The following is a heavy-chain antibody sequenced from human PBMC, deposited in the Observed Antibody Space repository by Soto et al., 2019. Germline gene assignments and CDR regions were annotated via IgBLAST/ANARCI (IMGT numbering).Heavy chain of an antibody. CDR2: ISSSSNSI. V-gene: IGHV3-11*01. CDR1: GFSFSDYY. Sequence: GGSLRLSCAASGFSFSDYYMSWIRQAPGKGLEWISYISSSSNSIYYAASVQGRFTISRDNAKNSLYLQMNSLRAEDTALYYCAKDIGVVRYYDAFDIWGQVQMVTVSS. J-gene: IGHJ3*02. CDR3: AKDIGVVRYYDAFDI. D-gene: IGHD3-22*01.